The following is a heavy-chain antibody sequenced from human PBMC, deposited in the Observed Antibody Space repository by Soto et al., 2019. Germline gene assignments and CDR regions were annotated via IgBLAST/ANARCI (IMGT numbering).Heavy chain of an antibody. D-gene: IGHD3-10*01. J-gene: IGHJ5*02. V-gene: IGHV4-34*01. CDR2: INHSGST. CDR3: ARDSVYITMVRGVINWFDP. CDR1: GGSFSGYY. Sequence: SETLSLTCAVYGGSFSGYYWSWIRQPPGKGLEWIGEINHSGSTNYNPSLKSRVTISVDTSKNQFSLKLSSVTAADTAVYYCARDSVYITMVRGVINWFDPWGQGTLVTVSS.